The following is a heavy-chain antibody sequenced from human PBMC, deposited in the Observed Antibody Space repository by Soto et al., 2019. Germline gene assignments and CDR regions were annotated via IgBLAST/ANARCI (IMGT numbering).Heavy chain of an antibody. CDR2: INGSITGSDGSA. V-gene: IGHV3-23*01. Sequence: WGSLRLSCAASGFTFSHYDMSWVRQAPGKGLEWVSSINGSITGSDGSASYTDSVKGRFTISRDNSKNTLYLQVNSLRGEDTAVYYCAKRAYCGVRTCFQSFDYWGQGTLVTVSS. D-gene: IGHD2-21*01. CDR1: GFTFSHYD. J-gene: IGHJ4*02. CDR3: AKRAYCGVRTCFQSFDY.